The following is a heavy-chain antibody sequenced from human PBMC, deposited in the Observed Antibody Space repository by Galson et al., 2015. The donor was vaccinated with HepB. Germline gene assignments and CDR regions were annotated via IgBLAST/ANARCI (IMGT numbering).Heavy chain of an antibody. CDR1: GFTFSDYY. CDR3: ARLPAANIYYYYYMAV. V-gene: IGHV3-11*06. J-gene: IGHJ6*03. D-gene: IGHD2-2*01. CDR2: ISTTSSYT. Sequence: SLRLSCAASGFTFSDYYMSWIRQAPGKGLEWVSFISTTSSYTNYADSVKGRFTISRDNAKNSLYLQMNSLRAEDTALYCCARLPAANIYYYYYMAVWGKGTTVTVSS.